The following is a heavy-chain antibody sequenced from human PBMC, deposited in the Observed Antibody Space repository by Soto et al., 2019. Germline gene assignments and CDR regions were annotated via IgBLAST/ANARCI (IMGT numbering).Heavy chain of an antibody. CDR2: IIPILGIA. CDR1: GGTFSSYA. CDR3: ARGNYYDSSGYSYDFDT. J-gene: IGHJ4*02. Sequence: ASVKVSCKASGGTFSSYAISWVRQAPGQGLEWMVGIIPILGIANYAQKFQGRVTITAYKSTSTAYRELSRLRSEDTAVYYCARGNYYDSSGYSYDFDTWGQGTLVTVSS. V-gene: IGHV1-69*10. D-gene: IGHD3-22*01.